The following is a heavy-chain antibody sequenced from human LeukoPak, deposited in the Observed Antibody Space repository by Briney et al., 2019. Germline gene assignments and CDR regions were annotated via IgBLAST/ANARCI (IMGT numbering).Heavy chain of an antibody. CDR2: TYYRSKWYN. CDR1: GDGVSSNSGA. Sequence: SQTLSLTCDISGDGVSSNSGAWNWIRQSPSRGLEWLGRTYYRSKWYNEYGVSVKSRITINPDTAKNQFSLQLNSVTPEDTAVYYCARAAGGAFTMWGQGTMVTVSS. CDR3: ARAAGGAFTM. J-gene: IGHJ3*02. D-gene: IGHD3-16*01. V-gene: IGHV6-1*01.